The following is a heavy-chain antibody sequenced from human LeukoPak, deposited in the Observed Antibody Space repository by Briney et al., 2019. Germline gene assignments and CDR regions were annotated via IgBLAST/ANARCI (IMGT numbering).Heavy chain of an antibody. Sequence: EASVMVSCTASGGTFSSYAISWVRQAPGQGLEWMGGIIPIFGTANYAQKFQGRVTITADESTSTAYMELSSLRSEDTAVYYCARGRDYYYYGMDVWGQGTTVTVSS. V-gene: IGHV1-69*13. CDR1: GGTFSSYA. CDR2: IIPIFGTA. J-gene: IGHJ6*02. CDR3: ARGRDYYYYGMDV.